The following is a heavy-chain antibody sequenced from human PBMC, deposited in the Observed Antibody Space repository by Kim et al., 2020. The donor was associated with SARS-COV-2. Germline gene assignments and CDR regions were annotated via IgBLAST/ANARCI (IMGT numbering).Heavy chain of an antibody. V-gene: IGHV3-48*02. CDR2: ISSSSSTI. J-gene: IGHJ6*02. CDR3: AREDYYGSGSPWDQYGMDV. Sequence: GGSLRLSCAASGFTFSSYSMNWVRQAPGKGLEWVSYISSSSSTIYYADSVKGRFTISRDNAKNSLYLQMNSLRDEDTAVYYCAREDYYGSGSPWDQYGMDVWGQGTTVTVSS. D-gene: IGHD3-10*01. CDR1: GFTFSSYS.